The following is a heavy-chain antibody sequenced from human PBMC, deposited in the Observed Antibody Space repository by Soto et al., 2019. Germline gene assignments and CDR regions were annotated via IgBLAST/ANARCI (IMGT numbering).Heavy chain of an antibody. Sequence: WGSLRHRCAAAEGTFISYGMHWIRQAPGKGLEWVAVISYDGSNKYYADSVKGRFTISRDNSKNTLYLQMNSLRAEDTAVYYCAKDVGPYNWMDYYYGMDVWGQGTTVTVSS. V-gene: IGHV3-30*18. CDR3: AKDVGPYNWMDYYYGMDV. J-gene: IGHJ6*02. D-gene: IGHD1-1*01. CDR1: EGTFISYG. CDR2: ISYDGSNK.